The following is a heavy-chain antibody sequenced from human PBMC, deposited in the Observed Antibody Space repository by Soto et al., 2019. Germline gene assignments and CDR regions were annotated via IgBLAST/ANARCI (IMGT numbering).Heavy chain of an antibody. CDR3: AREFLPRPPSDDGPGPYNWFDP. Sequence: ASVKVSCKASGYTFTSYAMHWVRQAPGQRLEWMGWINAGNGNTKYSQKFQGRVTITRDTSASTAYMELSSLRSEDTAVYYCAREFLPRPPSDDGPGPYNWFDPWGQGTLVNVSS. CDR1: GYTFTSYA. D-gene: IGHD2-21*01. CDR2: INAGNGNT. J-gene: IGHJ5*02. V-gene: IGHV1-3*01.